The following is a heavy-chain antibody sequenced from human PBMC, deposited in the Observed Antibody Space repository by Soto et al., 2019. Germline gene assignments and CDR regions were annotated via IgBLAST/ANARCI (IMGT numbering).Heavy chain of an antibody. CDR2: ISDRDGST. CDR3: AKAISGYYALSDY. Sequence: PGGSLRLACAASGFTFSSFAMSWVRQAPGKGLEWVSVISDRDGSTYYADSVRGRFTISRDDSKSTLYLQMNSLRGDDTAIYYFAKAISGYYALSDYWGQRSQDTGSS. J-gene: IGHJ4*02. D-gene: IGHD3-22*01. CDR1: GFTFSSFA. V-gene: IGHV3-23*01.